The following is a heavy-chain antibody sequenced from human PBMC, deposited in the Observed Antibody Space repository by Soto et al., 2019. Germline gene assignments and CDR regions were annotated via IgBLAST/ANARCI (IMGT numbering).Heavy chain of an antibody. CDR2: INPNSGGT. V-gene: IGHV1-2*04. CDR3: AREYTYGSNFFDC. J-gene: IGHJ4*02. D-gene: IGHD2-2*02. Sequence: GASVKVSCKASGYTFTGYYMHWVRQAPGQGLEWMGWINPNSGGTNYAQKLQGWVTMTRDTSISPAYMELSRLTSDDTAVYYCAREYTYGSNFFDCWGQGALVTVSS. CDR1: GYTFTGYY.